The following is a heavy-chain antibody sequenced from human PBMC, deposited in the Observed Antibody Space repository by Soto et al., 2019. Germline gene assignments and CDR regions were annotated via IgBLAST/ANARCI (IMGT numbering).Heavy chain of an antibody. V-gene: IGHV3-21*02. CDR2: ISSSSSHI. D-gene: IGHD3-10*01. CDR1: GFTLTTYS. CDR3: VRERALSSYYGMDV. J-gene: IGHJ6*02. Sequence: EVQLVESGGGLVKPGGSLRLSCAASGFTLTTYSMNWVRQASGKGLEWVASISSSSSHIYYADSVKGRFTISRDNARNSLYLKMNTLRAEDTAVYYCVRERALSSYYGMDVWGQGDTVTVSS.